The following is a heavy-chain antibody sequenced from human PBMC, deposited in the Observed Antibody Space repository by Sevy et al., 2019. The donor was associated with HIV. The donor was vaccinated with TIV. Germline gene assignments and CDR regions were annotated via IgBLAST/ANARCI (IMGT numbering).Heavy chain of an antibody. CDR2: IRSKAYGGTS. CDR1: EFTFGDFA. J-gene: IGHJ6*03. V-gene: IGHV3-49*04. D-gene: IGHD3-3*01. CDR3: TRGPRRSGYDPAYYYYLDV. Sequence: GGSLRLSCTASEFTFGDFAMSWVRQAPGKGLEWVGFIRSKAYGGTSEYAESVKGRFSISRDDSQSIAYLQMNSLKTEDTAVYYCTRGPRRSGYDPAYYYYLDVWGKGTTVTVSS.